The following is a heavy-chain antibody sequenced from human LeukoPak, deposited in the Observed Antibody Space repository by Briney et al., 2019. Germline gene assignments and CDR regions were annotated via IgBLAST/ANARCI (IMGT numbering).Heavy chain of an antibody. D-gene: IGHD3-22*01. J-gene: IGHJ4*02. CDR2: INHRGST. V-gene: IGHV4-34*01. Sequence: PSQTLSLTCAVYGGSFSGYFCTYVRQPPGKGLEWIGEINHRGSTNYNPSLKSRVTISVDTSKNEFSLRLSSVTAADTAVYYCARGSVYYGDSSVYFDYWGQGTLVTVSS. CDR3: ARGSVYYGDSSVYFDY. CDR1: GGSFSGYF.